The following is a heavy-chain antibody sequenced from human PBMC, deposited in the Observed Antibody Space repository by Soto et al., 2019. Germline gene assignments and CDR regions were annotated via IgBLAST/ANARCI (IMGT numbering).Heavy chain of an antibody. Sequence: QVQLVQSGAEVKKSGSSVKVSCKASGGTFSSYSISWVRQAPGQGLEWMGGIIPLFGTAKYAQKFQGRVTITADESTSTVYMQLKSLRSEDTAVYYCARSHGFGPPFDYWGQGTLVTVSS. J-gene: IGHJ4*02. V-gene: IGHV1-69*01. CDR1: GGTFSSYS. CDR3: ARSHGFGPPFDY. D-gene: IGHD3-10*01. CDR2: IIPLFGTA.